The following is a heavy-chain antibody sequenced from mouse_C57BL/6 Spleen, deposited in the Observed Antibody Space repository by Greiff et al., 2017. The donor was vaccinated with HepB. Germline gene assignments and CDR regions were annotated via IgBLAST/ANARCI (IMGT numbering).Heavy chain of an antibody. J-gene: IGHJ3*01. V-gene: IGHV14-4*01. CDR3: TTDSRFAY. CDR1: GFNIKDDY. Sequence: VQLQQSGAELVRPGASVKLSCTASGFNIKDDYMHWVKQRPEQGLEWIGWLDPENGDTEYASKFQGKATITADTSSNTAYLQLSSLTSEDTAVYYCTTDSRFAYWGQGTLVTVSA. CDR2: LDPENGDT.